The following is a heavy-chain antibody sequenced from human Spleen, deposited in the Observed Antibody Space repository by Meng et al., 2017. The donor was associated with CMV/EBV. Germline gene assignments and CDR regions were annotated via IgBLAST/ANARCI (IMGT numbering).Heavy chain of an antibody. Sequence: GESLKISCAAAGFTLSDYYMSWIRQAPGKGLEWVSYISSGGHTIHYADSVKGRFTISRDNAKNSLYLEMNSLRAEDTAVYYCARDDPYRSSSSGFDPWGQGTLVTVSS. J-gene: IGHJ5*02. CDR3: ARDDPYRSSSSGFDP. CDR1: GFTLSDYY. V-gene: IGHV3-11*04. CDR2: ISSGGHTI. D-gene: IGHD6-6*01.